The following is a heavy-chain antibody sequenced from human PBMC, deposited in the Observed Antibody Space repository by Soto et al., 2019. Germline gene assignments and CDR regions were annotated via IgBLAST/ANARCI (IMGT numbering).Heavy chain of an antibody. J-gene: IGHJ4*02. CDR3: ATGDLAYCGCDCYSGFDY. CDR1: GFTFSSYW. Sequence: EVQLVESGGGLVQPGGSLRLSCAASGFTFSSYWMHWVRQAPGKGLVWVSRINSDGSSTSYADSVKGRLTISRDNAKNTLYLQMNSLRAEDTAVYYCATGDLAYCGCDCYSGFDYWGQGTLVTVSS. CDR2: INSDGSST. V-gene: IGHV3-74*01. D-gene: IGHD2-21*02.